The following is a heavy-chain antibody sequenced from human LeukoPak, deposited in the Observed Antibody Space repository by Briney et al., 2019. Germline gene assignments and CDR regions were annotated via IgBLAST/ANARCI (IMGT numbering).Heavy chain of an antibody. CDR1: GFTFCSNW. CDR2: IYPGGSST. Sequence: GGSLRLSCAAYGFTFCSNWMHWVRQAPGKGLVWVSRIYPGGSSTTYADSVKGRFSLSSDNAKNTVDLQMNSLRAEDTAVYYCARAKYFYDCSGYYRSGAFDIWGQGTMVTVSS. D-gene: IGHD3-22*01. J-gene: IGHJ3*02. V-gene: IGHV3-74*01. CDR3: ARAKYFYDCSGYYRSGAFDI.